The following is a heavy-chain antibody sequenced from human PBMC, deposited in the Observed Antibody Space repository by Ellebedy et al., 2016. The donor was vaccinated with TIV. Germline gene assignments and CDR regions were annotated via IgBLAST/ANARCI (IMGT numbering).Heavy chain of an antibody. CDR1: GFTFNSFT. V-gene: IGHV3-23*01. Sequence: GESLKISCAASGFTFNSFTMTWVRQAPGKGLEWVAPVRSGGGSNYSADSVKGRFTISRDGSTKTVYLQMNNLGAEDTAVYYCAKDQIGGWYEAAFDYWGQGTLVTVSS. CDR3: AKDQIGGWYEAAFDY. CDR2: VRSGGGSN. J-gene: IGHJ4*02. D-gene: IGHD6-19*01.